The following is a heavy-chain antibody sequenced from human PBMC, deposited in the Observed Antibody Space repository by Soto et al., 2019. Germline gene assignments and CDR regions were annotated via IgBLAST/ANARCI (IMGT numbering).Heavy chain of an antibody. CDR2: ISSNSSYI. V-gene: IGHV3-21*01. CDR3: ARGRAWPPGMTFSVDY. J-gene: IGHJ4*02. D-gene: IGHD1-20*01. CDR1: GFTFSSYS. Sequence: GGSLRLSCAASGFTFSSYSMNWVRQAPGKGLEWVSSISSNSSYIYYADSVKGRFTISRDNAKNSLYLQMNSLRAEDTAVYYCARGRAWPPGMTFSVDYWGQGTLVTVSS.